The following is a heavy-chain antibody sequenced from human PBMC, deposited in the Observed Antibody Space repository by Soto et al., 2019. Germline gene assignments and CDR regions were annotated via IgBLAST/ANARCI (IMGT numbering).Heavy chain of an antibody. J-gene: IGHJ3*02. Sequence: SETLSLTCTVSGGSISSSSYYWGWIRQPPGKGLEWIGSIYYSGSTYYNPSLKSRVTISVNTSKNQFSLKLSSVTAADTAVYYCARHGDSSGWYELGAFDIWGQGTMVTVSS. D-gene: IGHD6-19*01. CDR1: GGSISSSSYY. V-gene: IGHV4-39*01. CDR3: ARHGDSSGWYELGAFDI. CDR2: IYYSGST.